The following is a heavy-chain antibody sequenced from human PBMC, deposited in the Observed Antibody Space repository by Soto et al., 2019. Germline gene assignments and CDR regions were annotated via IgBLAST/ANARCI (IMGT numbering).Heavy chain of an antibody. CDR2: IGTAGDT. V-gene: IGHV3-13*01. CDR3: ARGYGSGSYYTAGSAFDI. J-gene: IGHJ3*02. CDR1: GFTFSSYD. Sequence: GESLKISCAASGFTFSSYDMHWVRQATGKGLEWVSAIGTAGDTYYPGSVKGRFTISRENAKNSLYLQMNSLRAGDTAVYYCARGYGSGSYYTAGSAFDIWGQGTMVTVSS. D-gene: IGHD3-10*01.